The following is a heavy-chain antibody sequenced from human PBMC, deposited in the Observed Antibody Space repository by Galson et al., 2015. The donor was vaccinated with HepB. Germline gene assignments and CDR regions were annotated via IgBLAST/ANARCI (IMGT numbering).Heavy chain of an antibody. J-gene: IGHJ4*02. CDR1: GFTFSSYA. D-gene: IGHD6-13*01. CDR3: AKVGYSSSWYYDPDY. V-gene: IGHV3-23*01. CDR2: ISGSDGST. Sequence: SLRLSCAASGFTFSSYAMSWVRQAPGKGLEWVSAISGSDGSTYCADSVKGRFTISRDNSKNTLYLQMNSLRAEDTAVYYCAKVGYSSSWYYDPDYWGQGTLVTVSS.